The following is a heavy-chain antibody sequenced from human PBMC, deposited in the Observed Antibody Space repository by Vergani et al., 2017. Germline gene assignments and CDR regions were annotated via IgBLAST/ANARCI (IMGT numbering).Heavy chain of an antibody. CDR3: AGHSTVEWLVKMGWIDP. CDR2: IYYSGST. CDR1: GASIRSSHYY. J-gene: IGHJ5*02. Sequence: QLQLQESGPGLVQPSATLSLTCSVSGASIRSSHYYWGWIRQPPGKGLEWIASIYYSGSTYYNPSLKSRVTISVDTSKNQFSLKLSSVTAADTTVYFCAGHSTVEWLVKMGWIDPWGQGILVTVSS. V-gene: IGHV4-39*01. D-gene: IGHD6-19*01.